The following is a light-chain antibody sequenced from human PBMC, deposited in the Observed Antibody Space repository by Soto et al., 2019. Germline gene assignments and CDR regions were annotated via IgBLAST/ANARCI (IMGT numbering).Light chain of an antibody. J-gene: IGKJ3*01. Sequence: EIVLTQSPGTLSLSPGERATLSCRASQSINSRYLAWYQQTPGQAPRLLIYGASSRATGIPDRFSGSGSGTDFTLTISRLEPEDVAVYYCQQFGSSPGFTFGHGTIVDIK. V-gene: IGKV3-20*01. CDR1: QSINSRY. CDR2: GAS. CDR3: QQFGSSPGFT.